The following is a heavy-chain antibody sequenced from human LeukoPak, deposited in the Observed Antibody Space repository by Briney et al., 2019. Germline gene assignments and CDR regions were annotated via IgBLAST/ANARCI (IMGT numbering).Heavy chain of an antibody. Sequence: PSETLSLTCTVSGGSIRHYFWNWIRQPPGKGLEWIGYIYYSGSTNFNPSLKSRVTISVDTSKNQFSLKLSSVTAADTAVYYCARDHTTGAFDIWGQGTMVTVSS. CDR3: ARDHTTGAFDI. CDR2: IYYSGST. J-gene: IGHJ3*02. D-gene: IGHD1-14*01. V-gene: IGHV4-59*01. CDR1: GGSIRHYF.